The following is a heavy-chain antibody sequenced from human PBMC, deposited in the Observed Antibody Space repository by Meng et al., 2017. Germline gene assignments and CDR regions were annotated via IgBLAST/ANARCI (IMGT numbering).Heavy chain of an antibody. V-gene: IGHV3-33*01. CDR2: VWYDETYK. CDR3: ARDFEQWLVLGYFQH. Sequence: GESLKISCAASGFSFSNYDMHWVRQAPGKGLEWVAAVWYDETYKFYADSVKGRFTISRDNSKNTLYLQMNSLRAEDTAVYYCARDFEQWLVLGYFQHWGQGTLVTVSS. CDR1: GFSFSNYD. J-gene: IGHJ1*01. D-gene: IGHD6-19*01.